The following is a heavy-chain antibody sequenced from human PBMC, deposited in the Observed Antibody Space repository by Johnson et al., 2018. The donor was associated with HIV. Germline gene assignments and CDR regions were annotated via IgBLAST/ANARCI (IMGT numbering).Heavy chain of an antibody. CDR3: ARVYTSSFSHGAFDI. D-gene: IGHD6-6*01. J-gene: IGHJ3*02. CDR2: IKQDGSEK. CDR1: GFSFSRYW. V-gene: IGHV3-7*01. Sequence: VQLVESGGGLVQPGGSLRLSCAASGFSFSRYWMSWVRQAPGKGLEWVANIKQDGSEKDYADSVQGRFTISRDNSKNTLYLEMNSLRVEDTAVYYCARVYTSSFSHGAFDIWGQGTMVTVSS.